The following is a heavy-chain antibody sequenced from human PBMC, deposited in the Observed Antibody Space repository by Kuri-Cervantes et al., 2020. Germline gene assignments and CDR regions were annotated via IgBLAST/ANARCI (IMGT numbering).Heavy chain of an antibody. V-gene: IGHV4-59*13. D-gene: IGHD2-21*02. J-gene: IGHJ4*02. Sequence: GSLRLPCTVSGGSISSYYWNWIRQPPGKGLEWIGYIYYSGSTNYNPSLKSRVTISVDTSKNQFSLKLTSVTAADTAVYYCARSGSRVTATHSLGYWGQGTLVTVSS. CDR3: ARSGSRVTATHSLGY. CDR1: GGSISSYY. CDR2: IYYSGST.